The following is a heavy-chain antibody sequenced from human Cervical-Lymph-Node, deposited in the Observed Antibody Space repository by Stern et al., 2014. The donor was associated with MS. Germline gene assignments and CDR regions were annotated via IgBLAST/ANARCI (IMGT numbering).Heavy chain of an antibody. CDR3: AKIHRAFANQGH. V-gene: IGHV4-39*01. CDR2: VLYSGNT. CDR1: GGSINNNAYY. Sequence: MQLVESGPRLVTPSETLSLTCTVSGGSINNNAYYWGWIRQPPGKGLEWIGSVLYSGNTYYNPSLKSRATVSGDTSNIQFSLKLMSVTAADTAVYYCAKIHRAFANQGHWGQGVLVTVSS. J-gene: IGHJ1*01. D-gene: IGHD3-16*01.